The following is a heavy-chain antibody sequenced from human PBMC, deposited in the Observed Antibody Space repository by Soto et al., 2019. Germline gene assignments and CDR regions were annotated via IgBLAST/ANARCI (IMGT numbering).Heavy chain of an antibody. D-gene: IGHD6-19*01. V-gene: IGHV1-69*13. CDR2: IIPIFGTA. CDR1: GGTFSSYA. J-gene: IGHJ6*02. CDR3: ARDFGLIAVAGTKDYYYYGMDV. Sequence: SVKVSCKASGGTFSSYAISWVRQAPGQGLEWMGGIIPIFGTANYAQKFQGRVTITADESTSTAYMELGSLRSEDTAVYYCARDFGLIAVAGTKDYYYYGMDVWGQGTTVTVSS.